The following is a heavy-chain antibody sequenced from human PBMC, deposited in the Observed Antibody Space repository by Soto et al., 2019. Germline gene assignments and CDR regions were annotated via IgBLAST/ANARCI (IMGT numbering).Heavy chain of an antibody. CDR1: GGSVSSGSYY. CDR3: ARDQGSSSWYESERGYSYYYYGMDV. J-gene: IGHJ6*02. V-gene: IGHV4-61*01. Sequence: QVQLQESGPGLVKPSETLSLTCTVSGGSVSSGSYYWSWIRQPPGKGLEWIGYIYYSGSTNYNPSLKRRVTISVDTSQNQFSLKLSSVTAADTAVYYCARDQGSSSWYESERGYSYYYYGMDVRGQGTTVTVSS. CDR2: IYYSGST. D-gene: IGHD6-13*01.